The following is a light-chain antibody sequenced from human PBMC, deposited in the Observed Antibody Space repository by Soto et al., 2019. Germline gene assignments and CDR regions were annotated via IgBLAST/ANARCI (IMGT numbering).Light chain of an antibody. CDR3: QQYNSYSLT. CDR1: QDISND. J-gene: IGKJ1*01. CDR2: DAS. V-gene: IGKV1-13*02. Sequence: AIQVTQSPSSLSASVGDRVTITCRASQDISNDLGWYQQKPGKAPKLLIYDASSLQSGVPSRFSGSGSGTEFTLTISSLQPDDFATYYCQQYNSYSLTFGQGTMVDVK.